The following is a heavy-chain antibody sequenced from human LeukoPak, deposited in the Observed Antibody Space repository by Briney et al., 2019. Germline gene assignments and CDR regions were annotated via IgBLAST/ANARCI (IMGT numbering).Heavy chain of an antibody. D-gene: IGHD5-12*01. J-gene: IGHJ4*02. Sequence: GGSVSPSCAASGFSFSVYEMHWVRQAPGKGLEWISDISSSGATIYYADSVKGRFTISRDNAKNSLYLQMNSLRAEDTAVYYCATLTVATSFNCWGEGTLVTVSS. CDR3: ATLTVATSFNC. V-gene: IGHV3-48*03. CDR2: ISSSGATI. CDR1: GFSFSVYE.